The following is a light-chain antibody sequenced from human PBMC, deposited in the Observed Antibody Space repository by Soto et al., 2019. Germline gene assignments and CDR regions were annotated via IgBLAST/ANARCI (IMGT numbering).Light chain of an antibody. J-gene: IGKJ1*01. CDR3: QKYDDWPPWT. CDR1: QSVHSR. V-gene: IGKV3-15*01. Sequence: EIVMTQSPAALSVSPGYAATVYCRAIQSVHSRLAWYQQKPGQAPRLLIYGASTRATGTPPRFRGSGSGTEFTLTISSLQSEDFAVYYCQKYDDWPPWTFGTGTKVDIK. CDR2: GAS.